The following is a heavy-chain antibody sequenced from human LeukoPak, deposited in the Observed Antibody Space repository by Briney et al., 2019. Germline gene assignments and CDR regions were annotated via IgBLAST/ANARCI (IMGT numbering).Heavy chain of an antibody. CDR3: ARDKRVAVAGTYIYYYYMDV. CDR2: IYISGSGST. V-gene: IGHV4-4*07. Sequence: PSETLSLTCAVYDGSFSGYYWSWIRQPAGKGLEWIGRIYISGSGSTNYNPSLKSRVTMSVDTSKNQFSLKLSSVTAADTAVYYCARDKRVAVAGTYIYYYYMDVWGNGTTVTISS. D-gene: IGHD6-19*01. J-gene: IGHJ6*03. CDR1: DGSFSGYY.